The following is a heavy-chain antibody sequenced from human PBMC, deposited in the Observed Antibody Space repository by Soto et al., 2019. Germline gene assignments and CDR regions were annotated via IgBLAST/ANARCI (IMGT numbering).Heavy chain of an antibody. J-gene: IGHJ4*02. V-gene: IGHV4-30-4*01. D-gene: IGHD3-3*01. CDR1: GGSISSIDYY. CDR2: IHDTATT. Sequence: QVQLRESGPGLVQPSQTLSLTCTVSGGSISSIDYYWTWVRQPPGKGLEWIGNIHDTATTSYNPSLKSRLTLSVDTSNNQFSLRLKSVTSADTAVYFCASQYYDFSSGALDFWGQGILVPVSS. CDR3: ASQYYDFSSGALDF.